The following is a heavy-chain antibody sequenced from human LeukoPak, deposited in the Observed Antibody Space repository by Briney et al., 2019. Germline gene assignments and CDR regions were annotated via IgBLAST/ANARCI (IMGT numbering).Heavy chain of an antibody. D-gene: IGHD2-8*01. CDR2: INHSGST. V-gene: IGHV4-34*04. CDR3: ARLPPQYVFFDF. Sequence: SETLSLTCAVYGGSFSAYDWSWIRQPPGKGLEWMGEINHSGSTKHNPSLNSRPTISVDVSKNQFSLKVRSVTAADTAVYYCARLPPQYVFFDFWGQGALVTVS. CDR1: GGSFSAYD. J-gene: IGHJ4*02.